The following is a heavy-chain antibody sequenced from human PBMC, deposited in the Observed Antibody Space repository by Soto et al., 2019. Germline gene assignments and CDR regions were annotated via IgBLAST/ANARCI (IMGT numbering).Heavy chain of an antibody. Sequence: QVQLVQSGAEVKKPGASVKVSCKASGYTFTSYGISWVRQAPGQGLEWMGWISAYNGNTNYAQKLQGRVTMTTDTSTSTAYMELRSLRSDDTAVYYCARGRITMVRGVTRETLMYYWGQGTLVTVSS. J-gene: IGHJ4*02. CDR1: GYTFTSYG. CDR2: ISAYNGNT. D-gene: IGHD3-10*01. CDR3: ARGRITMVRGVTRETLMYY. V-gene: IGHV1-18*04.